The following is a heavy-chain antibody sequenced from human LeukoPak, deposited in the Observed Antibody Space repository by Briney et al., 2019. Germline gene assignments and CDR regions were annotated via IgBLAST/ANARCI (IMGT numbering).Heavy chain of an antibody. Sequence: ASVKVSCKASGYTFTNYYRHWVRQAPGQGLEWMGIINPRGGTTSYAQKFQGRVTMTRDTSTSTVYMELSSLRSEDTAVYYCARVFNSLSLDYWGQGTLVTVSS. CDR2: INPRGGTT. CDR3: ARVFNSLSLDY. V-gene: IGHV1-46*01. CDR1: GYTFTNYY. J-gene: IGHJ4*02. D-gene: IGHD2/OR15-2a*01.